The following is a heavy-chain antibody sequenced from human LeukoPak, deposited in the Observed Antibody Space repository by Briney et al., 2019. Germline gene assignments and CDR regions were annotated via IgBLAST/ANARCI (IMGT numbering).Heavy chain of an antibody. CDR2: ISYDGSNK. V-gene: IGHV3-30*18. CDR3: AKDYKRAKTGDPPAWYFDY. Sequence: GRSLRLSCAASGFTFSSYGMHWVRQAPGKGLEWVAVISYDGSNKYYADSVKGRFPISRDNSKNTLYLQMNSLRAEDTAVYYCAKDYKRAKTGDPPAWYFDYWGQGTLVTVSS. CDR1: GFTFSSYG. D-gene: IGHD7-27*01. J-gene: IGHJ4*02.